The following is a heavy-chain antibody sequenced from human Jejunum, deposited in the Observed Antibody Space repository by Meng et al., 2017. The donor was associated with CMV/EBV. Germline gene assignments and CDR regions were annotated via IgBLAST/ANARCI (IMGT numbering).Heavy chain of an antibody. V-gene: IGHV4-30-2*01. CDR2: MYHSGST. CDR3: ARDGAGYSYHGMDV. Sequence: QLQLQQSGSGLVKPSETLSLTCAVSGASVSSGGHSWGWIRQAPGKGLEWIGYMYHSGSTYYIPSLKRRVTISIDRSKNQFSLKMTSMTAADTAVYYCARDGAGYSYHGMDVWGQGTTVTVSS. J-gene: IGHJ6*02. CDR1: GASVSSGGHS.